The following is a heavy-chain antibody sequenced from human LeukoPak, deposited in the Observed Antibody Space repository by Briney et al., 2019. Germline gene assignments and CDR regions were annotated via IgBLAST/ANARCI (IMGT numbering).Heavy chain of an antibody. Sequence: SETLSLTCAVYGGSFSGYYWSWIRQPPGKGLEWIGEINHSGSTNYNPSLKSRVTISVDTSKNQFSLKLSSVTAADTAVYYCARARGMAVYWYFDLWGRGTLVTVSS. J-gene: IGHJ2*01. D-gene: IGHD5-24*01. CDR2: INHSGST. CDR1: GGSFSGYY. CDR3: ARARGMAVYWYFDL. V-gene: IGHV4-34*01.